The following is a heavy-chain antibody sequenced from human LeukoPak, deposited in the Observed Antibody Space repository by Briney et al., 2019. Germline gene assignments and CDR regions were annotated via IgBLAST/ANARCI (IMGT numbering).Heavy chain of an antibody. J-gene: IGHJ4*02. D-gene: IGHD3-3*01. Sequence: GGSLRLSCAASGLNFSRYRLTWVRQAPGKGLEWVANIVQDESDKYYVDSVRGRFTISRDNAKNFLYLQMNSLRAEDTAVYYCASGLVLEFVYPLVWGQGTLVTVSS. CDR3: ASGLVLEFVYPLV. V-gene: IGHV3-7*05. CDR1: GLNFSRYR. CDR2: IVQDESDK.